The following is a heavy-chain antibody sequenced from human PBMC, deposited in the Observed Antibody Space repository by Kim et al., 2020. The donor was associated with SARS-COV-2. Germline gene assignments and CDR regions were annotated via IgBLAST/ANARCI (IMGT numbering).Heavy chain of an antibody. D-gene: IGHD3-16*01. Sequence: SVKVSCKASGDTFSSYAIRWVRQAPGQGLEWMGGIDPIFGAANYAQKFQGRVTITADGSTSTAYMELSSLRSEDTAVYYCARVNGAPMGVYYYGMDIWGEGNTFTVSS. CDR3: ARVNGAPMGVYYYGMDI. V-gene: IGHV1-69*13. CDR1: GDTFSSYA. CDR2: IDPIFGAA. J-gene: IGHJ6*04.